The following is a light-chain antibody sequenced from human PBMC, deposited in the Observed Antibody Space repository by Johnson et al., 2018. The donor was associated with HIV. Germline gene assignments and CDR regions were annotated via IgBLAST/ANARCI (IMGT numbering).Light chain of an antibody. CDR2: ENT. V-gene: IGLV1-51*02. J-gene: IGLJ1*01. CDR3: GTWDTSLSAGGV. Sequence: QLVLTQPPSVSAAPGQKVSISCSGSSSNIGNNHVSWYQQLPGTAPKLLIYENTKRPSGIPDRFSGSKSGTSATLGITGLQTGDEADSSCGTWDTSLSAGGVFGAGTKVTVL. CDR1: SSNIGNNH.